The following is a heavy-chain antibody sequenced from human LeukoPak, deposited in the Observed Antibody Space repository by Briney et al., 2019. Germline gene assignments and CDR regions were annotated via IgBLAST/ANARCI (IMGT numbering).Heavy chain of an antibody. V-gene: IGHV4-34*01. J-gene: IGHJ4*02. Sequence: SETLSLTCAVYGGSFSGYYWSWIRQPPGKGLEWIGEINHSGSTSYNPSLKSRVTISVDTSKNQFSLKLSSVTAADTAVYYCARAPRRYFDYWGQGTLVTVSS. CDR3: ARAPRRYFDY. CDR2: INHSGST. CDR1: GGSFSGYY.